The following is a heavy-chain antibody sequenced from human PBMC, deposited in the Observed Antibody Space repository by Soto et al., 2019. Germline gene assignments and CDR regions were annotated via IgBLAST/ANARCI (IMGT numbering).Heavy chain of an antibody. J-gene: IGHJ4*02. CDR1: GFTFSSYT. V-gene: IGHV3-21*01. CDR3: ARDRRDGYNFDY. CDR2: ISSSTSYI. D-gene: IGHD5-12*01. Sequence: PGGSLRLSCAASGFTFSSYTVNWVRQAPGKGLEWVSSISSSTSYIYYADSLKGRFTISRDNAKNSLYLQMNSLRAEDTAVYYCARDRRDGYNFDYWGQGTLVTVSS.